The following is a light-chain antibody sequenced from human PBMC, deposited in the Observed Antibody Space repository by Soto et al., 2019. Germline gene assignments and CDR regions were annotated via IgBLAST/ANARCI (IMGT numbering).Light chain of an antibody. CDR1: QSISTW. Sequence: DIQMTQSPSTLSASVGERVTITCRASQSISTWLAWYQQKPGKAPKLLIYKASSLESGVPSRFSGSGSGTEFTLTISRLQPDDFATYYCQQYNTYPLTFGGGTKVDIK. CDR3: QQYNTYPLT. CDR2: KAS. J-gene: IGKJ4*01. V-gene: IGKV1-5*03.